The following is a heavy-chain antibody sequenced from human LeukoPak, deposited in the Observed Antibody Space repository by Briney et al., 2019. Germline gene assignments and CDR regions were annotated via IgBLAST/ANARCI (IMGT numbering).Heavy chain of an antibody. CDR2: IYYSGNT. D-gene: IGHD3/OR15-3a*01. J-gene: IGHJ4*02. CDR1: GGSISSSNSY. Sequence: PSETLSVTCTVSGGSISSSNSYWGWIRQPPGKGLEWIGSIYYSGNTYYNASLKSQVSISIDTSKNQFSLRLTSVTAADTAVYYCARQTGSGLFILPGGQGTLVTVSS. V-gene: IGHV4-39*01. CDR3: ARQTGSGLFILP.